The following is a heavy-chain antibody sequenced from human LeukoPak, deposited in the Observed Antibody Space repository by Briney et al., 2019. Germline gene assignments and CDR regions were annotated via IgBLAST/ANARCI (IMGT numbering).Heavy chain of an antibody. J-gene: IGHJ6*02. CDR2: ISYDGSNK. CDR1: GFTFSSYA. D-gene: IGHD6-13*01. V-gene: IGHV3-30-3*01. Sequence: GGSLRLSCAASGFTFSSYAMHWVRQAPGKGLEWVAVISYDGSNKCYADSVKGRFTISRDNSKNTLSLQMNSLRAEDTAVYYCAKAILAAAGPYGMGVWGQGTTVTVSS. CDR3: AKAILAAAGPYGMGV.